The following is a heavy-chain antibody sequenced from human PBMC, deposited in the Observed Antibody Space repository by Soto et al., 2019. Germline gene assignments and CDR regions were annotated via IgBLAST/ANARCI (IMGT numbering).Heavy chain of an antibody. J-gene: IGHJ4*02. D-gene: IGHD3-16*01. V-gene: IGHV3-48*03. Sequence: VQVVESGGGLVQPGGSLRLSCVASGFPFNNFEMNWIRQAPGKGLEWISYITGGGDTYYADSVKGRFTISRDNAKNSLFLQMNSVGGGDTAVYYCVGGGLSYFDHWGRGTLVTVSS. CDR3: VGGGLSYFDH. CDR1: GFPFNNFE. CDR2: ITGGGDT.